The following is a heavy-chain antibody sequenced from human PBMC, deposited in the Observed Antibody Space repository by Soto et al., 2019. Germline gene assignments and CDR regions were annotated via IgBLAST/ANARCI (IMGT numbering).Heavy chain of an antibody. D-gene: IGHD1-1*01. CDR3: ARNSGTGYYYGMDV. J-gene: IGHJ6*02. CDR2: IYYSGST. CDR1: GGSVSSGSYY. Sequence: PSETLSLTCTVSGGSVSSGSYYWSWIRQPPGKGLEWIGYIYYSGSTNYNPSLKSRVTISVDTSKNQFSLKLSSVTAADTAVYYCARNSGTGYYYGMDVWGQGTTVTVSS. V-gene: IGHV4-61*01.